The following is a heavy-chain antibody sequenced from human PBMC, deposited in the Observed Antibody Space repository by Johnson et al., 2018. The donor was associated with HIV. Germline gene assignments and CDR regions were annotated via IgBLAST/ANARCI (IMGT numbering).Heavy chain of an antibody. CDR1: GFIFSDYY. CDR3: ARGGYELFLNNAFDI. D-gene: IGHD1-1*01. V-gene: IGHV3-11*04. J-gene: IGHJ3*02. CDR2: ISNSASAI. Sequence: QVQLVESGGGLVKPGGSLRLSCAASGFIFSDYYLTWIRQAPGKGLEWISYISNSASAIYYADSVKGRFTISRDNSNLYLEMNSLSVKDTAVYYCARGGYELFLNNAFDIWGQGTLVTVSA.